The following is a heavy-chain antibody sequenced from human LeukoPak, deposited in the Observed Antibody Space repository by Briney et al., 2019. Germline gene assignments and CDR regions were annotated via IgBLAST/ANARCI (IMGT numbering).Heavy chain of an antibody. Sequence: SETLSLTCTDYCGSMSDYYWSWIRQSPVRGLEWIGYLYYSGNTNYNPSLKSRLTISRDLAKNQFSQKLSSVTAADKAVYYSARGEYVDLVDNWGQGTLVTVSS. D-gene: IGHD1-26*01. CDR2: LYYSGNT. V-gene: IGHV4-59*01. CDR3: ARGEYVDLVDN. J-gene: IGHJ4*02. CDR1: CGSMSDYY.